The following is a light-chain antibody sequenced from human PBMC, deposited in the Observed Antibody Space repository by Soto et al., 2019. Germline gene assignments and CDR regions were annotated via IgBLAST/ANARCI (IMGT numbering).Light chain of an antibody. CDR1: SSDVGRYNY. Sequence: QSVLAQPASVSGSPGQSITISCTGTSSDVGRYNYVSWYQQHPGKAPKLMIHEVSYRPSGVSSRFSGSKSGTSASLAISGLQSEDEADYYCAAWDDSLNDQVIFGGGTKVTVL. J-gene: IGLJ2*01. CDR3: AAWDDSLNDQVI. CDR2: EVS. V-gene: IGLV2-14*01.